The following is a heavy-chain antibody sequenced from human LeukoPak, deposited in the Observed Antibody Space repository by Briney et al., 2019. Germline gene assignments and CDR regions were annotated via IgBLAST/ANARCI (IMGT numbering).Heavy chain of an antibody. CDR2: ISAYNGNT. CDR1: GYTFTSYG. CDR3: AKDIGSLTYWYDDSNYSGAFDY. J-gene: IGHJ4*02. D-gene: IGHD3-22*01. V-gene: IGHV1-18*01. Sequence: GASVKVSCKASGYTFTSYGISWVRQAPGQGLEWMGWISAYNGNTNYAQKVQGRLTMTTDTSTSTSYMELRSLRSDDTALYYCAKDIGSLTYWYDDSNYSGAFDYWGQGTLVTVST.